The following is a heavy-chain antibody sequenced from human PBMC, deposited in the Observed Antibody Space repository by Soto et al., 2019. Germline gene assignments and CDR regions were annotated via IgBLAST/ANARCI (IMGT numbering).Heavy chain of an antibody. J-gene: IGHJ6*02. V-gene: IGHV4-31*03. CDR2: IYYSGST. CDR1: GGAIDSGGYY. CDR3: ARVGTSYARRGLDV. D-gene: IGHD7-27*01. Sequence: SETLSLTCNVSGGAIDSGGYYWCWIRQHPGKGLEWIGYIYYSGSTYYNPSLKSRVSISIDTSKNQFSLELISVTAADTAVYYCARVGTSYARRGLDVWGQGTTVTVSS.